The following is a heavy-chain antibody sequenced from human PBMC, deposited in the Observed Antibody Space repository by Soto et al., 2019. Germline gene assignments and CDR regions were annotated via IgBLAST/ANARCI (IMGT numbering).Heavy chain of an antibody. D-gene: IGHD2-15*01. J-gene: IGHJ3*02. Sequence: QVQLQESGPGLVTPSQTLSLTCTVSGGSISSDNYFWSWIRQHPGKGLEWIGYIDYIGRAYYNPSLMSRVTTSVDTSKNQFSLRLISVTVADTATYYCAREVKSAAASYAFDIWGQGTVVTVSS. V-gene: IGHV4-31*03. CDR1: GGSISSDNYF. CDR2: IDYIGRA. CDR3: AREVKSAAASYAFDI.